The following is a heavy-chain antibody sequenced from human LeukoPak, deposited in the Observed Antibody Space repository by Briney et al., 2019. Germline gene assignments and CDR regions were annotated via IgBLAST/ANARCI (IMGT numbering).Heavy chain of an antibody. V-gene: IGHV4-34*01. CDR2: INHSGST. D-gene: IGHD2-8*01. J-gene: IGHJ5*02. CDR3: ARAQQAALMVYAKRYNWFDP. Sequence: ASETLSLTCAVYGGSFSGYYWSWIRQPPGKGLEWIGEINHSGSTNYSPSLKSRVTISVDTSKNQFSLKLSSVTAADTAVYYCARAQQAALMVYAKRYNWFDPWGQGTLVTVSS. CDR1: GGSFSGYY.